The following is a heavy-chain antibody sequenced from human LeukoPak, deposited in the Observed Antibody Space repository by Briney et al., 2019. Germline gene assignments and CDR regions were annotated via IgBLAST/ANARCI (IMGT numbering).Heavy chain of an antibody. CDR3: ARVIRMGIAAAIEAINWFDP. D-gene: IGHD6-13*01. Sequence: ASVKVSCKASGGTFSSYAISWVRQAPGQGLEWMGRIIPILGIANYAQKFQGRVTITADKSTSTAYMELSSLRSEGTAVYYCARVIRMGIAAAIEAINWFDPWGQGTLVTVSS. CDR1: GGTFSSYA. J-gene: IGHJ5*02. CDR2: IIPILGIA. V-gene: IGHV1-69*04.